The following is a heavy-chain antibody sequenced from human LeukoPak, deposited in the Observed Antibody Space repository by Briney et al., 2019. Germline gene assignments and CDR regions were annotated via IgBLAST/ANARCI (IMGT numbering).Heavy chain of an antibody. V-gene: IGHV3-48*01. Sequence: GGSLRLSCEASGFTFSSYSMNWVRQAPGKGLEWVSYISSSSSTIYYADSVKGRFTISRDNAKNSLYLQMNSLRAEDTAVYYCARWGDIVVVPAAQDAFDIWGQGTMVTVSS. CDR1: GFTFSSYS. CDR2: ISSSSSTI. J-gene: IGHJ3*02. D-gene: IGHD2-2*01. CDR3: ARWGDIVVVPAAQDAFDI.